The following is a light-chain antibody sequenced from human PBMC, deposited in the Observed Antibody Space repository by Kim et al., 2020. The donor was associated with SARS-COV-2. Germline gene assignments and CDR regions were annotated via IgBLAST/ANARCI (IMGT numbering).Light chain of an antibody. CDR2: AAS. V-gene: IGKV1-39*01. CDR1: QSISIH. CDR3: QQSYSAPVT. Sequence: DIQMTQSPSSLSTSVGDRVTITCRASQSISIHLSWYQQKPGKAPKFLIYAASTLQSGVPSRFSGSGSGTEFTLTISSLQLEDFAIYYCQQSYSAPVTFCHETKLEIK. J-gene: IGKJ2*01.